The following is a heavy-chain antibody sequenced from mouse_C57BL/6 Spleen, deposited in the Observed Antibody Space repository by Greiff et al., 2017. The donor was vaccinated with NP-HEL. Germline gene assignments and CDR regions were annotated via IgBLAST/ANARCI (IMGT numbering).Heavy chain of an antibody. CDR2: ISDGGSYT. J-gene: IGHJ2*01. CDR3: ARDGVTLDY. CDR1: GFTFSSYA. V-gene: IGHV5-4*01. Sequence: EVQRVESGGGLVKPGGSLKLSCAASGFTFSSYAMSWVRQTPEKRLEWVATISDGGSYTYYPDNVKGRFTISRDNAKNNLYLQMSHLKSEDTAMYYCARDGVTLDYWGQGTTLTVSS. D-gene: IGHD2-2*01.